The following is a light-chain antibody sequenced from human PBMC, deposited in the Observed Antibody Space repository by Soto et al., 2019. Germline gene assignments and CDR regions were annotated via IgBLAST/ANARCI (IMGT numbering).Light chain of an antibody. CDR1: QGVSSGY. V-gene: IGKV3-15*01. J-gene: IGKJ1*01. Sequence: EMVLTQSPGTLSLSPGERATLSCRASQGVSSGYLAWYQQSPGQAPRLLIYGASTRATGIPARFSGSGSGTEFTLTISSLQSEDFAVYYCQQYNNWPRTFGQGTKVDIK. CDR2: GAS. CDR3: QQYNNWPRT.